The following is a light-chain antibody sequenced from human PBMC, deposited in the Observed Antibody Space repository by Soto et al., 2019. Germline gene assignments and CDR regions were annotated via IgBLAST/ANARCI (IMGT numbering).Light chain of an antibody. CDR3: QQYNTYPYT. CDR1: QTTSSW. CDR2: KAS. V-gene: IGKV1-5*03. J-gene: IGKJ2*01. Sequence: DIQMTQFPSTLSASVGDRITITCRASQTTSSWVAWYKQKPGKAPKLLIYKASSRESGVPSRFSGSGSGTEFSLTISSLQPDDFATYYCQQYNTYPYTFAQGTKLDI.